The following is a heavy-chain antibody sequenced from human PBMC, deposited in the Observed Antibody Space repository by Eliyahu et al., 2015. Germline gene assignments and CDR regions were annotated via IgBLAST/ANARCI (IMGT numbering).Heavy chain of an antibody. Sequence: QVQLQQWGAGXLKPSETLXLTCAVYGGSFSGXXWSWIRQPPGKGLEWIGEINHSGSTSYNPSLXXRXTISVDTSKNQFSLKLSXVTAADTAVYYCARGGYRVVVTAIPPHYFDYWGQGTLVTVSS. J-gene: IGHJ4*02. D-gene: IGHD2-21*02. CDR1: GGSFSGXX. CDR3: ARGGYRVVVTAIPPHYFDY. CDR2: INHSGST. V-gene: IGHV4-34*01.